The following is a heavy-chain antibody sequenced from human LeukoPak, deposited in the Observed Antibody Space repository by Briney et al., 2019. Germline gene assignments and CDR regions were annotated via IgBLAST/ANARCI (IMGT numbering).Heavy chain of an antibody. CDR1: GSTFSDYS. J-gene: IGHJ4*02. V-gene: IGHV3-48*02. CDR3: ARDGVSLGPDFDY. Sequence: GGSLRLSCAVSGSTFSDYSMNWVRQAPGKGLEWVSYIRSSGGVTFYADSVKGRFTISRDNAKTSLYLQMNSLRDEDTAVYYCARDGVSLGPDFDYWGQGTLVTVSS. D-gene: IGHD3-16*01. CDR2: IRSSGGVT.